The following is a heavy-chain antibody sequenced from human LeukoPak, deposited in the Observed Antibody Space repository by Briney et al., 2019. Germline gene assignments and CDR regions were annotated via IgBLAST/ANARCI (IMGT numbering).Heavy chain of an antibody. CDR2: INPNSGGT. J-gene: IGHJ4*02. CDR1: GYTFTGYY. CDR3: ARVNYYDSSGYSLDY. D-gene: IGHD3-22*01. V-gene: IGHV1-2*02. Sequence: ASVKVSCKASGYTFTGYYMHWVRQAPGQGLEWMGWINPNSGGTNYAQKFQGRATMTRDTSISTAYMELSRLRSDDTAVYYCARVNYYDSSGYSLDYWGQGTLVTVSS.